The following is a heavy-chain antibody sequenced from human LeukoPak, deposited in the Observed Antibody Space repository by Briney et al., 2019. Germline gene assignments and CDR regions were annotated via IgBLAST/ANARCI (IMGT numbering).Heavy chain of an antibody. CDR1: GGTFSSYA. CDR2: INPSGGST. Sequence: ASVKVSCKASGGTFSSYAISWVRQAPGQGLEWMGIINPSGGSTSYAQKFQGRVTMTRDTSTSTVYMELSSLRSEDTAVYYCARDRNYYDSSGSHYFDYWGQGTLVTVSS. J-gene: IGHJ4*02. CDR3: ARDRNYYDSSGSHYFDY. V-gene: IGHV1-46*01. D-gene: IGHD3-22*01.